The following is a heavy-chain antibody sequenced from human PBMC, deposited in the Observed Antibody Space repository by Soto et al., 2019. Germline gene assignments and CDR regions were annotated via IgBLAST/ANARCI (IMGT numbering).Heavy chain of an antibody. CDR3: ARVGYSYGGIEY. D-gene: IGHD5-18*01. J-gene: IGHJ4*02. V-gene: IGHV4-31*03. Sequence: SETLSLTCTVSGGSISSGGYYWSWIRQHPGKGLEWIGYIYYSGSTYYNPSLKSRVTISVDTSKNQFSLKLSSVTAADTAVYYCARVGYSYGGIEYWGQGTLVTVSS. CDR2: IYYSGST. CDR1: GGSISSGGYY.